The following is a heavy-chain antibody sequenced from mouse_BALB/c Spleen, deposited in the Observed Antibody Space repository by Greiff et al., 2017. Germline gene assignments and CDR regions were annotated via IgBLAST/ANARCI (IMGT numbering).Heavy chain of an antibody. Sequence: EVKLMESGGDLVKPGGSLKLSCAASGFTFSSYGMSWVRQTPDKRLEWVANISSGGSYTYYPDTVKGRFTISRDNAKNTLYLQMSSLKSEDTAMYYCARRPGFAYWGQGTLVTVSA. CDR1: GFTFSSYG. CDR3: ARRPGFAY. CDR2: ISSGGSYT. V-gene: IGHV5-6*02. J-gene: IGHJ3*01.